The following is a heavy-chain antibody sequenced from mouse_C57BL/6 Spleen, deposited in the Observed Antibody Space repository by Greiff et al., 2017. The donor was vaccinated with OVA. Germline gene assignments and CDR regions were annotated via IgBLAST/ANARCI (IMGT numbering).Heavy chain of an antibody. CDR2: IYPRSGNT. V-gene: IGHV1-81*01. Sequence: VQVVESGAELARPGASVKLSCKASGYTFTSYGISWVKQRTGQGLEWIGEIYPRSGNTYYNEKFKGKATLTADKSSSTAYMELRSLTSEDSAVYFCARITTVVATEYFDYWGQGTTLTVSS. CDR3: ARITTVVATEYFDY. CDR1: GYTFTSYG. J-gene: IGHJ2*01. D-gene: IGHD1-1*01.